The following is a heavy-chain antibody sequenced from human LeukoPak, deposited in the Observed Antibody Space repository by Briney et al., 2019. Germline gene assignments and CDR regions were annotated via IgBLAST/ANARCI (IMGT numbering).Heavy chain of an antibody. CDR1: GGTFSSYA. Sequence: SVKVSRKGSGGTFSSYAMSWVRQAPCQGGEWMGGIITIFGTANYAQKFQGRVTITADESTSTAYMKLSSLRSEDTAVYYCARDPDYGSGQGYWGQGTLVTVSS. V-gene: IGHV1-69*01. CDR3: ARDPDYGSGQGY. CDR2: IITIFGTA. J-gene: IGHJ4*02. D-gene: IGHD3-10*01.